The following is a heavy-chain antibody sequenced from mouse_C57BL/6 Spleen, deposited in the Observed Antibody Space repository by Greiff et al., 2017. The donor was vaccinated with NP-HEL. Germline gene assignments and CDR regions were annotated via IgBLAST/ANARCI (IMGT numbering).Heavy chain of an antibody. CDR2: IYPYNGVS. Sequence: VQLQQSGPELVKPGASVKISCKASGYSFTGYYMHWVKQSHGNILDWIGYIYPYNGVSSYNQKFKGKATLTVDKSSSTAYMELLSLTSEDSAVYYCARALYYGNYEDYAMDYWGQGTAVTVSS. D-gene: IGHD2-1*01. CDR3: ARALYYGNYEDYAMDY. CDR1: GYSFTGYY. J-gene: IGHJ4*01. V-gene: IGHV1-31*01.